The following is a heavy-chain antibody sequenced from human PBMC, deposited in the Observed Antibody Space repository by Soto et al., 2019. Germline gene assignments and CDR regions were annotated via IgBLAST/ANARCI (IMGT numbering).Heavy chain of an antibody. CDR2: IDNDGRST. Sequence: GGSLRLSCVASGFTFSSCWRHWVRQAPGQGLVWVSRIDNDGRSTNYADSVKGRFTISRDNSKNTLYLQMNSLRVEDTAVYYCVRDCAGARVRYCGQGTLVTVSS. CDR1: GFTFSSCW. D-gene: IGHD3-10*02. V-gene: IGHV3-74*01. J-gene: IGHJ4*02. CDR3: VRDCAGARVRY.